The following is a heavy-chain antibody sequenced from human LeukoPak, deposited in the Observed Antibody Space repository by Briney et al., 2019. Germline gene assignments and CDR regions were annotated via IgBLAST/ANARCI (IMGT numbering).Heavy chain of an antibody. D-gene: IGHD5-24*01. V-gene: IGHV4-39*07. Sequence: SETLSLTCTVSGGSISSSTSYWGWIRQPPGKGLEWIGNIYYSGTTYYNPSLKSRVTISVDTSKNQFSLKLSSVTAADTAVYYCASLYRDGYKNYYYYYMDVWGKGTTVTVSS. J-gene: IGHJ6*03. CDR2: IYYSGTT. CDR1: GGSISSSTSY. CDR3: ASLYRDGYKNYYYYYMDV.